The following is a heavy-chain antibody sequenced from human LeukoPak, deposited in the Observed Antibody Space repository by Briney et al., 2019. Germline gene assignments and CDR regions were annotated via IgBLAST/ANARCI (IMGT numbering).Heavy chain of an antibody. CDR1: GYMFTVNY. CDR3: ARGLGVRGGENDY. D-gene: IGHD3-10*01. V-gene: IGHV1-46*01. J-gene: IGHJ4*02. CDR2: ISPTGGTT. Sequence: ASVKVSCKTSGYMFTVNYLHWVRQAPGQGLEWMGMISPTGGTTRFSQKYQGRITMTRDMSTSTVYMDLSSLRSEDTAVYYCARGLGVRGGENDYWGQGTLVTVSS.